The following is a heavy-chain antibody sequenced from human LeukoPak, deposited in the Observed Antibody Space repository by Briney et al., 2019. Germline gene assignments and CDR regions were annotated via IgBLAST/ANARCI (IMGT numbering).Heavy chain of an antibody. CDR3: ARDEAHYDILTGYSPPDY. CDR2: ISSSSSYI. CDR1: GFTFSSYS. Sequence: GGSLRLSCAASGFTFSSYSMNWVRQAPGKGLEWVSSISSSSSYIYYADSVKGRFTISRDNAKNSLYLQMNSLRAEDTAVYYCARDEAHYDILTGYSPPDYWGQGTLVTVSS. J-gene: IGHJ4*02. V-gene: IGHV3-21*01. D-gene: IGHD3-9*01.